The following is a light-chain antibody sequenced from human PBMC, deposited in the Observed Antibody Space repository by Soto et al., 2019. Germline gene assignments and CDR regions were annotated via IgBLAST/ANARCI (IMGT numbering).Light chain of an antibody. Sequence: EIVLTQSPGRLSLFPGETATLSCMASQSLYNNYLAWYQEKPGQAPRILIYGASSRPPGIPDRFSGSGSGTDYTLTINRLEPEDSAVYFCQQYASSLTLGGGTKVDIK. CDR3: QQYASSLT. CDR2: GAS. CDR1: QSLYNNY. V-gene: IGKV3-20*01. J-gene: IGKJ4*01.